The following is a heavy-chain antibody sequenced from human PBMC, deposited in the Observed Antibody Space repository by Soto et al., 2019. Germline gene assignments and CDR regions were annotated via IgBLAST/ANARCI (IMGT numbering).Heavy chain of an antibody. CDR1: GSSISIGTDY. CDR2: IHYSGST. CDR3: ARLTFGGVIVIFDY. Sequence: SETLSLTCSVSGSSISIGTDYWGWIRQPPGKGLEWIGNIHYSGSTYYNPSLKSRVNISVDTSKNQFSLKLSSVTAADTAVYYCARLTFGGVIVIFDYWGQGTLVTVSS. J-gene: IGHJ4*02. D-gene: IGHD3-16*02. V-gene: IGHV4-39*01.